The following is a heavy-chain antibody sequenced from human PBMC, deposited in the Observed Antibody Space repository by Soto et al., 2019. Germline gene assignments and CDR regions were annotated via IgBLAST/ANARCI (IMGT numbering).Heavy chain of an antibody. D-gene: IGHD2-21*02. Sequence: QVQLVQSGAEVKKPGASVKVSCKASGYTFTSYYMHWVRQAPGQGLEWMGIINPSGGSTSYAQKFQGRVTMTRDTSTSTVYMELSSLRSEDTAVYYCARADTYCGGDCYSEYFQHWGQGTLVTVSS. J-gene: IGHJ1*01. CDR1: GYTFTSYY. V-gene: IGHV1-46*01. CDR3: ARADTYCGGDCYSEYFQH. CDR2: INPSGGST.